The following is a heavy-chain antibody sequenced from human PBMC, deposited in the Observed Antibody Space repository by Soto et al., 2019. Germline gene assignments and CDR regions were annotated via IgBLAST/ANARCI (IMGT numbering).Heavy chain of an antibody. V-gene: IGHV4-4*02. CDR2: IYHSGST. Sequence: SETLSLTCAVSGGSISSSNWWSWVRQPPGKGLEWIGEIYHSGSTNYNPSLKSRVTISVDTSKNQLSLKLSSVTAADTAVYYCARVFTDSGGPTLGMGVGGKGTTVTVSS. CDR1: GGSISSSNW. J-gene: IGHJ6*04. D-gene: IGHD2-15*01. CDR3: ARVFTDSGGPTLGMGV.